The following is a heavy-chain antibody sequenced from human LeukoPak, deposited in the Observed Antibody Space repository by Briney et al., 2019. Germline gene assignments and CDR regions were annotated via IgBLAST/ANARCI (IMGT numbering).Heavy chain of an antibody. Sequence: ASVKVSCKASGYTFTSYYMHWVRQAPGQGLEWMGIINPSGGSTSYAQKFQGRVTMTRDTSTSTVYMELGSLRSEDTAVYYCAREPYDILTGYYRRKYYFDYWGQGTLVTVSS. CDR1: GYTFTSYY. D-gene: IGHD3-9*01. V-gene: IGHV1-46*01. J-gene: IGHJ4*02. CDR3: AREPYDILTGYYRRKYYFDY. CDR2: INPSGGST.